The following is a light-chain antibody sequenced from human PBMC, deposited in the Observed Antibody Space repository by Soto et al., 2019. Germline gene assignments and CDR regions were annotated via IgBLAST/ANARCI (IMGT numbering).Light chain of an antibody. V-gene: IGLV1-44*01. Sequence: QTVVTQPPSASGTPGQRVTISCSGSSSNIGTNTVKWYQQLPGTAPKVLIYTDHERPSGVPDRFSGSMSGTSASLAISGLQSDDEADYYCAAWDDSLWVFGGGTKVTVL. J-gene: IGLJ3*02. CDR2: TDH. CDR3: AAWDDSLWV. CDR1: SSNIGTNT.